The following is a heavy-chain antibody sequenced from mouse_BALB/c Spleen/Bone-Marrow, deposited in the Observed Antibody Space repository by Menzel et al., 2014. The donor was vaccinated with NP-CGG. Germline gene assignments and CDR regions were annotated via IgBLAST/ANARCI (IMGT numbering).Heavy chain of an antibody. CDR1: GFTFSDLY. J-gene: IGHJ2*01. CDR2: SRSKAYDYST. Sequence: EXHLXXXGGGLVQSGDSLRLSCATSGFTFSDLYMEWVRQPSGKRLEWIAASRSKAYDYSTEYSASVRGRFIVSRDTTQSILYLHMNALRPEDTAIYXCAXXLTTGRFDYWGQXXXLTXSS. D-gene: IGHD1-1*01. V-gene: IGHV7-1*02. CDR3: AXXLTTGRFDY.